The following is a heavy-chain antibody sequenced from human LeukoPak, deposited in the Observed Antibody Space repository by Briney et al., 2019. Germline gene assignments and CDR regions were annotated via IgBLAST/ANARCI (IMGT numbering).Heavy chain of an antibody. Sequence: GESLRLSCAASGFTFSSYSMNWVRQAPGKGLEWVSSIRSSSSYIYYADSVKGRFTISRDDAKNSLYLQMNSLRAEDTAVYYCARDASIAVAGTDYWGQGTLVTVSS. CDR1: GFTFSSYS. CDR2: IRSSSSYI. J-gene: IGHJ4*02. CDR3: ARDASIAVAGTDY. D-gene: IGHD6-19*01. V-gene: IGHV3-21*01.